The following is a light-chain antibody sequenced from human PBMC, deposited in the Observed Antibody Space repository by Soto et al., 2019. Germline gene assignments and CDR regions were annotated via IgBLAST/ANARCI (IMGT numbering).Light chain of an antibody. CDR2: DVT. CDR3: CSYARTTHV. CDR1: TSDIGGYKY. Sequence: QSALTQSPSESGSPGQSVTISCTGTTSDIGGYKYVSWYQQLPGKAPKLMIFDVTKRPSGVPDRFSGSNSGNTASLTISGLQAEDEAIYYCCSYARTTHVFGTGTKVTVL. V-gene: IGLV2-11*01. J-gene: IGLJ1*01.